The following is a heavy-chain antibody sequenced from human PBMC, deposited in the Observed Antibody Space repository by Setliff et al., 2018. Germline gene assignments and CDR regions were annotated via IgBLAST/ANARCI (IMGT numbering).Heavy chain of an antibody. J-gene: IGHJ6*03. V-gene: IGHV4-59*01. CDR1: GGSISANY. Sequence: SETLSLTCTVSGGSISANYWSWIRQPPGRGLEWIGYFYYSGSTSYNTSLKSRVSISVDTSKNQLFLRLSSVTAADTAMYYCASGTPSGYYYMDVWGKGTTVTVSS. CDR2: FYYSGST. CDR3: ASGTPSGYYYMDV. D-gene: IGHD3-3*01.